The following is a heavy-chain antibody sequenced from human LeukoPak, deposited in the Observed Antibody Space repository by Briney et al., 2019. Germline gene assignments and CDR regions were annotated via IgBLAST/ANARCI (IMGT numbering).Heavy chain of an antibody. V-gene: IGHV3-30*02. CDR2: IRYDGSNK. CDR1: GFTFSSYG. CDR3: AKDCTSCSSEYFQH. Sequence: GGSLRLSCAASGFTFSSYGMHWVRQAPGKGLEWVAFIRYDGSNKYYADSVKGRFTISRDNSKNTLYLQMNSLRAEDAAVYYCAKDCTSCSSEYFQHWGQGTLVTVSS. D-gene: IGHD2-2*01. J-gene: IGHJ1*01.